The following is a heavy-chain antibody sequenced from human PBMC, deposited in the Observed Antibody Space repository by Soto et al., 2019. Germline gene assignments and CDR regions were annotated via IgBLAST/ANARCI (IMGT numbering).Heavy chain of an antibody. CDR3: TRDASRDSSARGWFDP. J-gene: IGHJ5*02. Sequence: GGSLRLSCAASGFTFSSYGMHWVRQAPGKGLEWVSTISSNSAYIYYADALRGRFTISRDNAKNSLHLQMNSLRAEDTAVYYCTRDASRDSSARGWFDPWGPGTLVTV. D-gene: IGHD6-13*01. V-gene: IGHV3-21*01. CDR2: ISSNSAYI. CDR1: GFTFSSYG.